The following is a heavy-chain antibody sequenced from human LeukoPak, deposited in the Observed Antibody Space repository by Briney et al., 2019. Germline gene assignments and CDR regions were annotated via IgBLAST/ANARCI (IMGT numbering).Heavy chain of an antibody. Sequence: PGGSLRLSCAASGFTFSSYAMSWVRQASGKGLEWVSGISGSSGTTNYADSVKGRFTISRDNSKNTLYLQMTSLRAEDTAVYYCAKQGYYDFWSGHYFDYWGQGTLVTVSS. J-gene: IGHJ4*02. CDR3: AKQGYYDFWSGHYFDY. CDR2: ISGSSGTT. V-gene: IGHV3-23*01. D-gene: IGHD3-3*01. CDR1: GFTFSSYA.